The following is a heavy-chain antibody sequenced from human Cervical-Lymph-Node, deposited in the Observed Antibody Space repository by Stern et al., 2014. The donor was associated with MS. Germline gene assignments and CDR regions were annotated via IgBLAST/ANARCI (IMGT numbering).Heavy chain of an antibody. D-gene: IGHD1-26*01. CDR2: IDWTNDK. J-gene: IGHJ6*02. Sequence: ESGPAVVKPTQTLTLTCTFSGFSLSSDGMCVTWIRQPPGKALEWLELIDWTNDKYYNTSLKTRLTISKDTPKNQVVLTMTNIDPMDTATYYCARMVGATGYYYDVDVWGQGTTVTVSS. CDR3: ARMVGATGYYYDVDV. CDR1: GFSLSSDGMC. V-gene: IGHV2-70*01.